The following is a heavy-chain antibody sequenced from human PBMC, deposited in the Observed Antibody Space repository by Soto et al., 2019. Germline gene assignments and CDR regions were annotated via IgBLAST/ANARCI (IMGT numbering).Heavy chain of an antibody. V-gene: IGHV3-9*01. Sequence: GGSLRLSCAASGFTFDDYAMHWVRQAPGKGLEWVSGISWNSGSIGYADSVKGRFTISRDNAKNSLYLQMNSLRAEDTALYYCAKEPTYSGIAAAGIDYWGQGTLVTVSS. D-gene: IGHD6-13*01. CDR3: AKEPTYSGIAAAGIDY. J-gene: IGHJ4*02. CDR1: GFTFDDYA. CDR2: ISWNSGSI.